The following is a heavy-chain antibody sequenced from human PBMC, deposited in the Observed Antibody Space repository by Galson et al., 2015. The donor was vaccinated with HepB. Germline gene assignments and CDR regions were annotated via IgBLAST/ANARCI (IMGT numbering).Heavy chain of an antibody. CDR3: ARGDCSSTSCYGVQNWFDP. Sequence: SLRLSCAASGFTFSSYAMHWVRQAPGKGLEWVAVISYDGSNKYCADSVKGRFTISRDNSKNTLYLQMNSLRAEDTAVYYCARGDCSSTSCYGVQNWFDPWGQGTLVTVSS. D-gene: IGHD2-2*01. CDR2: ISYDGSNK. V-gene: IGHV3-30-3*01. J-gene: IGHJ5*02. CDR1: GFTFSSYA.